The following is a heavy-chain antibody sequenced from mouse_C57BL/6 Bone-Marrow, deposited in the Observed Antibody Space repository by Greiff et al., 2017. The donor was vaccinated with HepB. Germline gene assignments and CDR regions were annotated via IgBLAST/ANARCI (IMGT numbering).Heavy chain of an antibody. CDR1: GFNIKDYY. Sequence: EVQLQQSGAELVKPGASVKLSCTAYGFNIKDYYMHWVKQRTEQGPEWIGRIDPEDGETKYAPKFQGKATITADTSSNTAYLQLSSLTSEDTAVYYCASYDYDGRGRYYFDYWGQGTTLTVSS. J-gene: IGHJ2*01. V-gene: IGHV14-2*01. CDR3: ASYDYDGRGRYYFDY. D-gene: IGHD2-4*01. CDR2: IDPEDGET.